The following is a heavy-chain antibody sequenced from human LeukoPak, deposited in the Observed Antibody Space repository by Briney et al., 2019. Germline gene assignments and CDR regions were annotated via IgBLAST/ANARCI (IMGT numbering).Heavy chain of an antibody. D-gene: IGHD3-22*01. J-gene: IGHJ4*02. CDR3: AREKLSFFDSSGYFDY. CDR2: ISGSANRT. V-gene: IGHV3-23*01. CDR1: GFTFSSYD. Sequence: PGGSLRLSCAASGFTFSSYDMSWVRQAPGKGLEWVSGISGSANRTYYADSVKGRFTISRDNSKNTLYLQMNSLRAEDTAVYYCAREKLSFFDSSGYFDYWGQGTLVTVSS.